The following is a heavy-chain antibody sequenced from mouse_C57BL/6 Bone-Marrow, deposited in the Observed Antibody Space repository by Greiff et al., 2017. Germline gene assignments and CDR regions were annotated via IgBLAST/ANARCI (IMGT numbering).Heavy chain of an antibody. Sequence: EVKLMESGGDLVKPGGSLKLSCAASGFTFSSYGMCWVRQTPDKRLEWVATISSGGSYTYYPDSVKGRFTISRDNAKNTLYLHISSRKSEDTAMYYCARHTLYYFAYWGQGTTLTVSS. CDR3: ARHTLYYFAY. CDR2: ISSGGSYT. CDR1: GFTFSSYG. V-gene: IGHV5-6*01. J-gene: IGHJ2*01.